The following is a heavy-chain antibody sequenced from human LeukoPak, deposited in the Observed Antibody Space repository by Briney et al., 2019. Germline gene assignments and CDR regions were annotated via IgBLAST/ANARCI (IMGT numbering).Heavy chain of an antibody. D-gene: IGHD3-22*01. CDR2: ISGSGGST. CDR3: AKNRDDSSGYYYVPYGMDV. CDR1: GFTFSSYA. J-gene: IGHJ6*02. Sequence: GRSLRLSCAASGFTFSSYAMSWARQAPGKGLEWVSAISGSGGSTYYADSVKGRFTISRDNSKNTLYLQMNSLRAEDTAVYYCAKNRDDSSGYYYVPYGMDVWGQGTTVTVSS. V-gene: IGHV3-23*01.